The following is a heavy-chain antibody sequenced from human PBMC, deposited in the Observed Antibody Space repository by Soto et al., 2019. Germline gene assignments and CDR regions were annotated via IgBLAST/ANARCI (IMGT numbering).Heavy chain of an antibody. Sequence: QITLKESGPTLVTPTQTLTLTCSFSGFSLSTYGVGVGWIRQPPGKPLEWLVFIYWDDDKRYSPSLQSRLTITKDNSKNQVVLTMTNMDPVDTATYFCAHRGVFNSDWEEGYFDHWGQGTLVTVSS. J-gene: IGHJ4*02. CDR1: GFSLSTYGVG. CDR2: IYWDDDK. V-gene: IGHV2-5*02. CDR3: AHRGVFNSDWEEGYFDH. D-gene: IGHD6-19*01.